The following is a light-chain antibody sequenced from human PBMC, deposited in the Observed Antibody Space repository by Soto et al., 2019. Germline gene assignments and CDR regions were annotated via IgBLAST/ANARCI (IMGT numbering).Light chain of an antibody. CDR2: EVS. V-gene: IGLV2-14*01. CDR1: SSDVGGYNY. CDR3: SSFTSSSTLV. Sequence: QSVLARPASVSASPGQSITISCTGTSSDVGGYNYVSWYQQHPGKAPKLMIYEVSNRPSGVSNRFSGSKSGNTASLTISGLQAEDEADYYCSSFTSSSTLVFGTGTKVTVL. J-gene: IGLJ1*01.